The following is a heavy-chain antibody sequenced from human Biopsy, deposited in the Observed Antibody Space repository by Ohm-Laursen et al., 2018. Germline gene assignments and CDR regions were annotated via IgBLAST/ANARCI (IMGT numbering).Heavy chain of an antibody. V-gene: IGHV1-18*01. J-gene: IGHJ4*02. CDR2: ISPYNGDT. D-gene: IGHD3-3*01. CDR1: GYTFTNYG. CDR3: ARDRWPHVTLLGLVVFDF. Sequence: SVKVSCKASGYTFTNYGISWVRQAPGQGLEGRGWISPYNGDTDYAKKLQGRVTMTTDTSTSTAYMDLRSLRSDDTAVYYCARDRWPHVTLLGLVVFDFWGQGTLVIVSS.